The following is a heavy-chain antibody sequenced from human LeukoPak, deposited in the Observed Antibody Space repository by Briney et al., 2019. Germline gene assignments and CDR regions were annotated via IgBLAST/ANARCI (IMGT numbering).Heavy chain of an antibody. CDR2: VYYSGST. J-gene: IGHJ4*02. CDR3: ARAVTYDFDFDY. D-gene: IGHD1-1*01. CDR1: GGSVSSSSYY. Sequence: SETLSLTCTVSGGSVSSSSYYWGWIHQPPGKGLEWIGSVYYSGSTYYNPSLKSRVTVSVDTSKNQFSLKLSSVTAADTAIYFCARAVTYDFDFDYWGQGTLVTVSS. V-gene: IGHV4-39*01.